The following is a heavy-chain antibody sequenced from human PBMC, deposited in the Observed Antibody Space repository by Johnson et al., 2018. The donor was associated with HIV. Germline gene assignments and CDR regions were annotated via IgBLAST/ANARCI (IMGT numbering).Heavy chain of an antibody. J-gene: IGHJ3*02. D-gene: IGHD5-24*01. CDR1: GFTFSGSA. V-gene: IGHV3-73*01. Sequence: MLLVESGGGLVQPGGSLKLSCAASGFTFSGSAMHWVRQASGKGLEWVGRIRSKANSYATAYAASVKGRFTISRDDSKNTAYLQMNSLKTEDTAVYYCAKGDGYNYAFDIWGQGTMVTVSS. CDR3: AKGDGYNYAFDI. CDR2: IRSKANSYAT.